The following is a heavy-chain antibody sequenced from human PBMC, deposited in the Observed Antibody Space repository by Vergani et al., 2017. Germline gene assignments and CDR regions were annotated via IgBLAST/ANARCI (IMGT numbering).Heavy chain of an antibody. CDR2: INSDGSST. D-gene: IGHD6-13*01. V-gene: IGHV3-74*01. CDR3: ARDGGNIAAAGTMSWYFDL. Sequence: EVQLVESGGGLVQPGGSLRLSCAASGFTFSSYWMHWVRQAPGKGLVWVSRINSDGSSTSYADSVKGRFTISRDNAKNSLYLQMNSLRAEDTAVYYCARDGGNIAAAGTMSWYFDLWGRGTLVTVSS. J-gene: IGHJ2*01. CDR1: GFTFSSYW.